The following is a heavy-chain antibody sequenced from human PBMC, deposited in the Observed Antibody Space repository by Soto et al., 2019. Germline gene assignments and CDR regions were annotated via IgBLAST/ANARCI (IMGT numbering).Heavy chain of an antibody. CDR2: IYYSGST. Sequence: SETLSLTCTVSGGSISSGDYYWSWIRQPPGKGLEWIGYIYYSGSTYYNPSLKSRVTISVDTSKNQISLKLSSVTAADTAVYFFARAYYDFWSGYLYYFDYWGQGTLVTVSS. J-gene: IGHJ4*02. CDR1: GGSISSGDYY. V-gene: IGHV4-30-4*01. CDR3: ARAYYDFWSGYLYYFDY. D-gene: IGHD3-3*01.